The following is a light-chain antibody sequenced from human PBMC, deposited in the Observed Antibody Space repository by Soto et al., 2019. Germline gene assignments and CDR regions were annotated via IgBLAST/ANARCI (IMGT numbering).Light chain of an antibody. CDR3: QQHGSSPIT. J-gene: IGKJ5*01. Sequence: EIVLTQSPGTLSLSPGERATLSCRASQTVTRNYLAWHQQKPGQTHRLLVYGAYSRATGIQDRFSGSGSGTDFTLTIRRLEPEDFAVYYCQQHGSSPITFGQGTRLEIK. CDR2: GAY. CDR1: QTVTRNY. V-gene: IGKV3-20*01.